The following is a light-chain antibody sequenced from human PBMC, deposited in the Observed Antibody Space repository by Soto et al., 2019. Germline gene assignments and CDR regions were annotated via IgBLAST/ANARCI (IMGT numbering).Light chain of an antibody. J-gene: IGLJ2*01. CDR3: ISYTSSSTPVV. Sequence: QSALTQPASVSGSPGQSITISCTGTSSDVGGYNYVSWYQQHPDKAPKLMIYDVSNRPSGVSNRFSGSKSGNTASLTISGLQAEDEADYYCISYTSSSTPVVFGGGTKLTVL. V-gene: IGLV2-14*01. CDR2: DVS. CDR1: SSDVGGYNY.